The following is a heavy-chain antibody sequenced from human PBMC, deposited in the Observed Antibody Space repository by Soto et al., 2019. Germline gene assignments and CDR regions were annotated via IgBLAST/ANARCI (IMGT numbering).Heavy chain of an antibody. J-gene: IGHJ4*02. D-gene: IGHD1-7*01. V-gene: IGHV3-30*18. CDR1: GFSFSRYG. CDR2: ISYDGSNK. CDR3: AKGFGNYRAFDY. Sequence: GGSLRLSCAASGFSFSRYGMHWVRQAPGKGLEWVAVISYDGSNKYYADSVKGRFTISRDNSKNTLYLQMNSLRAEDTAVYYCAKGFGNYRAFDYWGQGTLVTVSS.